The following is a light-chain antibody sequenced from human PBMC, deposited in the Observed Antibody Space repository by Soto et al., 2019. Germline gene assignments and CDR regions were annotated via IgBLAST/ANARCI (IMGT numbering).Light chain of an antibody. J-gene: IGKJ5*01. Sequence: DLQLTQSPSFLSASVGDRVTITCRSSQGISSYLAWYQQKPGKAPKLLMYAASTLQRGVPSRFSGSGSGTEFTLAISSLQPEDFATYYCQQFNDYLITFGQGTRLEIK. CDR3: QQFNDYLIT. CDR1: QGISSY. CDR2: AAS. V-gene: IGKV1-9*01.